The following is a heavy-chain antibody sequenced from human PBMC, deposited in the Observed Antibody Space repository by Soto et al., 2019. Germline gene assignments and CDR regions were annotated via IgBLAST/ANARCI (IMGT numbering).Heavy chain of an antibody. Sequence: EVQLVESGGGLIQPGGSLRLSCAVSGFTVSNNYMSWVRQAPGKGLEGVSVIYSGGYTAYGDSVKGRFTISRDNSKNTPFLQIKTRGPAAPACFSWATSPGGGGYWGQGTLVTVSS. D-gene: IGHD3-10*01. CDR3: ATSPGGGGY. CDR2: IYSGGYT. V-gene: IGHV3-53*01. CDR1: GFTVSNNY. J-gene: IGHJ4*02.